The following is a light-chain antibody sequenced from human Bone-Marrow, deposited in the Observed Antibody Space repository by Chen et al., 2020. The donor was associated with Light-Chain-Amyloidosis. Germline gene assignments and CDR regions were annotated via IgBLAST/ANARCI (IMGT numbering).Light chain of an antibody. CDR3: QSYQGSSQGV. CDR1: SGSIATNY. CDR2: EDD. J-gene: IGLJ3*02. V-gene: IGLV6-57*01. Sequence: NFMLTQPHAVSESPGKTGIISCTRSSGSIATNYVQWYQQRPVSSPTTVIYEDDQRPSGVPDRFSGSIDRSSNSASLTISGLKTEDEADYYCQSYQGSSQGVFGGGTKLTVL.